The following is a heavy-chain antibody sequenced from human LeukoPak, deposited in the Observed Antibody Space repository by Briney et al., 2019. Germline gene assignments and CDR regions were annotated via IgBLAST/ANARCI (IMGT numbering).Heavy chain of an antibody. V-gene: IGHV1-8*01. CDR2: MNPNSGNT. Sequence: ASAKVSCKASGYTFTSYDINWVRQATGQGLEWMGWMNPNSGNTGYAQKFQGRVTMTRNTSISTAYMELSSLRSEDTAVYYCARGVSWSGYYRIPLENWFDPWGQGTLVTVSS. CDR3: ARGVSWSGYYRIPLENWFDP. CDR1: GYTFTSYD. J-gene: IGHJ5*02. D-gene: IGHD3-3*01.